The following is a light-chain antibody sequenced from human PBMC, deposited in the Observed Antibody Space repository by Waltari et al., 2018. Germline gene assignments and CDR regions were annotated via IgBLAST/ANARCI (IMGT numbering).Light chain of an antibody. J-gene: IGKJ4*01. V-gene: IGKV3-20*01. CDR1: QSVSSSY. Sequence: EIVLTQSPGTLSLSPGERATLSCRASQSVSSSYLAWYQQQPGQAPRLLIYGASSRATGIPDRFSGRGSGTDFTLTISRLEPEDFAVYYCQQYGSSPKLTFGGGTKVEIK. CDR2: GAS. CDR3: QQYGSSPKLT.